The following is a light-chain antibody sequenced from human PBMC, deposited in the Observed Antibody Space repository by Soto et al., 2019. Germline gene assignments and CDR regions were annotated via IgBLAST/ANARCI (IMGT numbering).Light chain of an antibody. V-gene: IGKV3-11*01. J-gene: IGKJ2*01. CDR2: DAS. CDR1: QSVSTY. Sequence: EIVLTQSPATLSVSPGARAILSCRASQSVSTYLAWYQQRPGQPPRLLIYDASNRATGIPARFSGGGSGTDFTLTISSLEPEDSAVYYCQQYGDSPAYTFGQGTKLEI. CDR3: QQYGDSPAYT.